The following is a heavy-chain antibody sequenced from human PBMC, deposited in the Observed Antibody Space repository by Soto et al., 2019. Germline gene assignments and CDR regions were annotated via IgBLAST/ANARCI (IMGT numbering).Heavy chain of an antibody. V-gene: IGHV4-59*01. CDR1: GRSMSSNY. Sequence: PAGTLSLTCSVSGRSMSSNYWSWIRQSPDKGLEWLGYVFYGGTDYNPSLGGRVSMSVETSKSQFSLKLTSVTVADTAVYYCASYRGALYFESWGPGILVTVSS. CDR2: VFYGGT. J-gene: IGHJ4*02. CDR3: ASYRGALYFES. D-gene: IGHD4-4*01.